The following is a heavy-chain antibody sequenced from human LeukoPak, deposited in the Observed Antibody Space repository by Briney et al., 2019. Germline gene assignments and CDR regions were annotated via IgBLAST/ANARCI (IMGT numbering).Heavy chain of an antibody. CDR2: INPNSGGT. V-gene: IGHV1-2*02. Sequence: ASVTVSFMASGYTFTVYYMHWVRQAPGQGQEWMGWINPNSGGTNYAQKFQGRLNMTRDTSISTAYMELSSLTSDDTAVYYCARDRHPSGWYLAVPDAFDIWGQGTLVTVS. CDR1: GYTFTVYY. CDR3: ARDRHPSGWYLAVPDAFDI. D-gene: IGHD6-19*01. J-gene: IGHJ3*02.